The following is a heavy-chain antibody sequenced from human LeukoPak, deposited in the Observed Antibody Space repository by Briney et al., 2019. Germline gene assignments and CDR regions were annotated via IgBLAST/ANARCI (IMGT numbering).Heavy chain of an antibody. V-gene: IGHV1-24*01. J-gene: IGHJ3*01. Sequence: SVKVSCKLSGNTPTELSMHWVRQVPGKGLEWMGGFDPEDVEIIYAQKFKGRVTMTEDKSKDTAYMELSSLKSEDTAVYYCATFAIFGVFTYAFDVWGQGTMVTVSS. CDR2: FDPEDVEI. D-gene: IGHD3-3*01. CDR3: ATFAIFGVFTYAFDV. CDR1: GNTPTELS.